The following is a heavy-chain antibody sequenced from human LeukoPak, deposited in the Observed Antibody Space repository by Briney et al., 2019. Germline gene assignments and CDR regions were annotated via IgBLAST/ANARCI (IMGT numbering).Heavy chain of an antibody. CDR2: ISSSSSYI. D-gene: IGHD3-22*01. Sequence: GGSLRLSCAASGFTFSSYSMNWVRQAPGKGLEWVSSISSSSSYIYYADSVKGRFTISRDNSKNTLYLQLNSLRAEDRAIYYCAKDLTYDYDSTGYYFDYWGQGTLVTVSS. J-gene: IGHJ4*02. V-gene: IGHV3-21*04. CDR3: AKDLTYDYDSTGYYFDY. CDR1: GFTFSSYS.